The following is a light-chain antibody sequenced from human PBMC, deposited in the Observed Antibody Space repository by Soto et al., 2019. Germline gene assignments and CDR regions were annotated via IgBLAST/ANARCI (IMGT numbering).Light chain of an antibody. Sequence: EIVLTQSPATLSLSPGERATLSCRASQSIGRYLAWYQQRPCQAPRLLIYDASNRATGIPARLSGSGSGTDFTLTISSLEPEDFAVYYCQQRTTWPPYTFGQGTKLEL. V-gene: IGKV3-11*01. CDR2: DAS. CDR1: QSIGRY. J-gene: IGKJ2*01. CDR3: QQRTTWPPYT.